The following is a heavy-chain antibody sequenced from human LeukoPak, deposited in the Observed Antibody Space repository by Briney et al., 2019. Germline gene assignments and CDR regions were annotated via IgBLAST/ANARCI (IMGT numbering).Heavy chain of an antibody. V-gene: IGHV1-24*01. CDR2: FDPADGEP. CDR1: RYTLTEVS. Sequence: ASVTVSYQLSRYTLTEVSMHWVRQAPGKPLEWMGGFDPADGEPIYAQKFQGRVTMSEDTSTDTAYMDLSSLRSEDTAVYYWAIEVVGYGDVHYFDSWGQGTLVTVSS. CDR3: AIEVVGYGDVHYFDS. J-gene: IGHJ4*02. D-gene: IGHD4-17*01.